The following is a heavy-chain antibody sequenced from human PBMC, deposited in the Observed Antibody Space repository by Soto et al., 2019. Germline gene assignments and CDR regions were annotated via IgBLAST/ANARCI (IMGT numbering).Heavy chain of an antibody. J-gene: IGHJ4*02. CDR2: ISAYNGNT. V-gene: IGHV1-18*01. D-gene: IGHD3-10*01. CDR1: GYTFTSYG. Sequence: ASVKVSCKASGYTFTSYGISWVRQAPGQGLEWMGWISAYNGNTNYAQKLQGRVTMTTDTSTSTAYMELRSLRSDDTAVYYCARSQVYYYGLLSDYSLGLYYFVYWGQGTRVTV. CDR3: ARSQVYYYGLLSDYSLGLYYFVY.